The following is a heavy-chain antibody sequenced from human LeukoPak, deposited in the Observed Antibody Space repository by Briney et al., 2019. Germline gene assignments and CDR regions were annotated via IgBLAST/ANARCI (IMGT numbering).Heavy chain of an antibody. CDR2: ISYDGSNK. CDR3: ARDHSSGWLD. V-gene: IGHV3-30-3*01. CDR1: GFTFSTYW. Sequence: PGGSLRLSCAASGFTFSTYWMHWVRQAPGKGLEWVAVISYDGSNKYYADSVKGRFTISRDNSKNTLYLQMNSLRAEDTAVYYCARDHSSGWLDWGQGTLITVSS. J-gene: IGHJ4*02. D-gene: IGHD6-19*01.